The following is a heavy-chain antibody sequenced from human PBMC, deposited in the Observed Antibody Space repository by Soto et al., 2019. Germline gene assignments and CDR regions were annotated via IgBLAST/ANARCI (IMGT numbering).Heavy chain of an antibody. Sequence: QVQLVQSGAEVRKPGASVKVSCKASGHTLASYDINWVRQATGQGLEWMGWMTPDSGDTGYAQKFQGRVTMTWDTSITTADMELSNLRSDDTAVYYCARDPFYGWFDSWGQGTLVTVSS. J-gene: IGHJ5*01. CDR3: ARDPFYGWFDS. CDR1: GHTLASYD. CDR2: MTPDSGDT. D-gene: IGHD3-16*01. V-gene: IGHV1-8*01.